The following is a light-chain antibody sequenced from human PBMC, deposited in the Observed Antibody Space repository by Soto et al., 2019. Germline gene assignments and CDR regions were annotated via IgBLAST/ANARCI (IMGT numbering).Light chain of an antibody. CDR2: DAS. J-gene: IGKJ1*01. V-gene: IGKV1-5*01. CDR1: QSISSW. Sequence: DLQMTQSPSSLSASVGDRVTITCRASQSISSWLAWYQQKPGKAPKLLIYDASSLESGVPSRFSGSGSGTEFTLTISSLRPDDFATYYCQHYSGDRATFGQGTKVDI. CDR3: QHYSGDRAT.